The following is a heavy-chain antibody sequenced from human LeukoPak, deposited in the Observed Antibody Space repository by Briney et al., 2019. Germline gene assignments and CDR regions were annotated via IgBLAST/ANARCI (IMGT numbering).Heavy chain of an antibody. J-gene: IGHJ4*02. CDR1: GGSISSYY. Sequence: SETLSLTCTVSGGSISSYYWSWIRQPPGKGLEWIGYIYTSGSTNYNPSLKSRVTISVDTSKNQFSLKLSSVTAADTAVYYCARRNDYGDYSYFDYWGQGILVTVSS. CDR3: ARRNDYGDYSYFDY. V-gene: IGHV4-4*09. CDR2: IYTSGST. D-gene: IGHD4-17*01.